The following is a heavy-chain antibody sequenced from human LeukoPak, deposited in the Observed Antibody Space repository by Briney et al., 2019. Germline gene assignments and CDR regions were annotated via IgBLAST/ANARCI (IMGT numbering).Heavy chain of an antibody. CDR2: IIPIFGTA. CDR3: ARKLDYGDYFDY. D-gene: IGHD4-17*01. CDR1: GGTFSSYA. V-gene: IGHV1-69*13. J-gene: IGHJ4*02. Sequence: SVKVSCTASGGTFSSYAISWVRQAPGQGLEWMGGIIPIFGTANYAQKFQGRVTITADESTSTAYMELSSLRSEDTAVYYCARKLDYGDYFDYWGQGTLVTVSS.